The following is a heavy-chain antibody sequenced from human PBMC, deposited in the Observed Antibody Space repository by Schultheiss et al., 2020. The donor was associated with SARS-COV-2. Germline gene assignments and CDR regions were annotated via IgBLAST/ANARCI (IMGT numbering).Heavy chain of an antibody. CDR3: ARFSYCSSTSCYHYFDY. CDR2: IYYSGST. D-gene: IGHD2-2*01. Sequence: SETLSLTCAVYGGSFSSYYWNWIRQPPGKGLEWIGYIYYSGSTYYNPSLKSRVTISVDTSKNQFSLKLSSVTAADTAVYYCARFSYCSSTSCYHYFDYWGQGTLVTVSS. CDR1: GGSFSSYY. V-gene: IGHV4-59*12. J-gene: IGHJ4*02.